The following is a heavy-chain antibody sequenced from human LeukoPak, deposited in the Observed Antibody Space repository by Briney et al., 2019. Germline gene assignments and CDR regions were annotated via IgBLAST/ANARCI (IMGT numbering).Heavy chain of an antibody. CDR2: IYYSGST. D-gene: IGHD6-19*01. Sequence: SETLSLTCTVSGGSISSYYWSWIRQPPGKGLEWIGYIYYSGSTNYNPSLKSRVTISVDTSKNQFSLKLSSVTAADTAVYYCARDKQWLSSNDAFDIWGQGTMVTVSS. CDR3: ARDKQWLSSNDAFDI. J-gene: IGHJ3*02. CDR1: GGSISSYY. V-gene: IGHV4-59*01.